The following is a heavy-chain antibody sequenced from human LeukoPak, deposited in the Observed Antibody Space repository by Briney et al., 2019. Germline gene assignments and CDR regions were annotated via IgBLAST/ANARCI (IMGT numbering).Heavy chain of an antibody. CDR1: GGSISSGDYY. J-gene: IGHJ4*02. CDR2: IYYSGST. V-gene: IGHV4-39*01. CDR3: ASPGGGPTDY. Sequence: SETLSLTCTVSGGSISSGDYYWGWIRQPPGKGLEWIGSIYYSGSTYYNPSLKSRVTILVDTSKNQFSLKLSSVTAADTAVYYCASPGGGPTDYWGQGTLVTVSS. D-gene: IGHD3-16*01.